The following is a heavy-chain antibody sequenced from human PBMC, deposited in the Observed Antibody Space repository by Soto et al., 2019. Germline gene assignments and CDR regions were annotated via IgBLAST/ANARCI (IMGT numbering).Heavy chain of an antibody. Sequence: PSETLSLTCTVSGGSISSSSYYWGWIRQPPGKGLEWIGSIYYSGSTYYNPSLKSRVTISVDTSKNQFSLKLSSVTAADTAVYYCARLCQGAEDRGGLDYWGQGTLVTVSS. CDR1: GGSISSSSYY. J-gene: IGHJ4*02. V-gene: IGHV4-39*01. CDR3: ARLCQGAEDRGGLDY. D-gene: IGHD3-10*01. CDR2: IYYSGST.